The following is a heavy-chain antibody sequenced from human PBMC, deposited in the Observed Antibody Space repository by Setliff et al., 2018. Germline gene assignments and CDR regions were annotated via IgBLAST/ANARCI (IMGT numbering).Heavy chain of an antibody. CDR3: ASPGATVTTLELLYY. Sequence: SETLSLTCTVSGGSISDSHYYWGWFRQPPGMRPEWIGTVYYSGSIYYNPSLKSRVTLFVDTSKDQFSLKLSSVTAADTAVYYCASPGATVTTLELLYYWGQGTLVTVPQ. CDR1: GGSISDSHYY. D-gene: IGHD4-17*01. CDR2: VYYSGSI. J-gene: IGHJ4*02. V-gene: IGHV4-39*01.